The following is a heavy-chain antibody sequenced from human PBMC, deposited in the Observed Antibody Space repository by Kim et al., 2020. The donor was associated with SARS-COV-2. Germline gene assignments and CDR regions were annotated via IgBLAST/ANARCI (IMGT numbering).Heavy chain of an antibody. Sequence: GGSLRLSCAASGFTFSSFAMHWVRQAPGKGLEWVALVSYDGRNKFYADSVKGRFTISRDSSKNTLFLQMNSLRAEDTAVYYCAKREGGGSGRSFDSWGQGTLVTVSS. CDR2: VSYDGRNK. J-gene: IGHJ4*02. CDR3: AKREGGGSGRSFDS. D-gene: IGHD6-19*01. CDR1: GFTFSSFA. V-gene: IGHV3-30*04.